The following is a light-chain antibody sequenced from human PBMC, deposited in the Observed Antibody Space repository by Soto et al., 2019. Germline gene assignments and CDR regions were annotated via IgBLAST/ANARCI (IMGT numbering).Light chain of an antibody. CDR2: SAS. CDR3: QQYGTSPRT. V-gene: IGKV3-20*01. J-gene: IGKJ1*01. Sequence: DIVLTQSPGTLSLSPGERATLYCRASQSVSSSYLACYQQRPGQAPRLLISSASSSATGIPDRFSGRGSETDFNLTISRLEPEDFAVYYCQQYGTSPRTFGQGTKVDIK. CDR1: QSVSSSY.